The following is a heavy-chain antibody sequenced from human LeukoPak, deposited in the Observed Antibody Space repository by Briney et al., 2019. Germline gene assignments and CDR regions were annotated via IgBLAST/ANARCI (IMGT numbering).Heavy chain of an antibody. Sequence: GASVKVSCKAYGGTFSSYAISWVRQAPGQGLEWMGGIIPIFGTANYAQKFQGRVTITADESTSTAYMELSSLRSEDTAVYYCARGLGFYYYYMDVWGKGTTVTVSS. V-gene: IGHV1-69*13. CDR2: IIPIFGTA. CDR3: ARGLGFYYYYMDV. J-gene: IGHJ6*03. D-gene: IGHD7-27*01. CDR1: GGTFSSYA.